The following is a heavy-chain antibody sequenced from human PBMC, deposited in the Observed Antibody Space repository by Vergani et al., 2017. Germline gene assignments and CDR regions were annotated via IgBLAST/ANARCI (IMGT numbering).Heavy chain of an antibody. CDR1: GFTFRNYA. V-gene: IGHV3-23*01. J-gene: IGHJ6*02. Sequence: EVQLLESGGGLVQPGGSLRLSCAASGFTFRNYAMMWVRQAPGKGLQWVSSITGRDGTKYYAVSVKGRFTISRDNSNKMLYLQMNSLRAEDTAIYYCARKGGNSLYYNFAMDVWGQGTTVTVSS. D-gene: IGHD4-23*01. CDR3: ARKGGNSLYYNFAMDV. CDR2: ITGRDGTK.